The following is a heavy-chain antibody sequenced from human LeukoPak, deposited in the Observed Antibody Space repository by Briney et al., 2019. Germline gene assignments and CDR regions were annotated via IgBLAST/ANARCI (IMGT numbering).Heavy chain of an antibody. J-gene: IGHJ4*02. CDR2: INEDESET. CDR3: AKDPRSYIVTTMLFQY. D-gene: IGHD5-12*01. CDR1: GFNFSYSW. V-gene: IGHV3-7*03. Sequence: GGSLRLSCAASGFNFSYSWMSWVRQAPGKGLEWVATINEDESETYYADSVMGRFTISRDNAENSLFLQMTSLRAEDTAVYYCAKDPRSYIVTTMLFQYWGQGTLVTVSS.